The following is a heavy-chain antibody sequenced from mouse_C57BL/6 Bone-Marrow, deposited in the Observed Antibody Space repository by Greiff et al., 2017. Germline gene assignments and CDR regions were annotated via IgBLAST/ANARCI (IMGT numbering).Heavy chain of an antibody. CDR2: ISDGGSYT. D-gene: IGHD1-1*01. V-gene: IGHV5-4*01. J-gene: IGHJ3*01. CDR1: GFTFSSYA. CDR3: ARDSTPGWFAY. Sequence: EVQLVESGGGLVKPGGSLKLSCAASGFTFSSYAMSWVRQTPEKRLEWVATISDGGSYTYYPDNVKGRFTISRDNAKNNLFLQMSHLRSEDTAMYYCARDSTPGWFAYWGQGTLVTVSA.